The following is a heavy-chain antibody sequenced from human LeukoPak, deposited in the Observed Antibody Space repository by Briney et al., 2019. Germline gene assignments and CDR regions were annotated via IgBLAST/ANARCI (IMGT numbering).Heavy chain of an antibody. CDR1: GYTFTSYY. J-gene: IGHJ5*02. CDR2: INPSGGST. CDR3: ASGSPLQLWFDP. Sequence: ASVKVSCKASGYTFTSYYMHWVRQAPGQGLEWMGIINPSGGSTSYAQKSQGRVTMTRDMSTSTVYMELSSLRSEDTAVYYCASGSPLQLWFDPWGQGTLVTVSS. D-gene: IGHD3-10*01. V-gene: IGHV1-46*01.